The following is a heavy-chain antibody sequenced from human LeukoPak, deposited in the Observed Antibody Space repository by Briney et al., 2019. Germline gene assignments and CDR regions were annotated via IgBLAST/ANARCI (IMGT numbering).Heavy chain of an antibody. V-gene: IGHV3-66*01. CDR1: GFTVSSNY. Sequence: GSLRLSCAASGFTVSSNYMSWVRQAPGKGLEWVSVIYSGGSTYYADSVKGRFTISRDNSKNTLYLQMNSLRAEDTAVYYCATYSLGGAFDIWGQGTMVTVSS. CDR2: IYSGGST. CDR3: ATYSLGGAFDI. J-gene: IGHJ3*02. D-gene: IGHD3-10*01.